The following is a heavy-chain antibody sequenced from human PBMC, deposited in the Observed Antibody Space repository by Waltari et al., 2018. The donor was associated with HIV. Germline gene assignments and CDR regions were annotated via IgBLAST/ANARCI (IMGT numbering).Heavy chain of an antibody. D-gene: IGHD3-22*01. J-gene: IGHJ4*02. Sequence: QVQLVESGGGVVQPGRSLRLSCAASGFTFSSYAMHWVRQAPGKGLWWVSVISYDGINKYFADSVKGRFTISRYNSKNTLYLQMNSLRAEDTAVYYCARDPYYYDSSGYLCYFDYWGQGTLVTVSS. CDR2: ISYDGINK. CDR3: ARDPYYYDSSGYLCYFDY. CDR1: GFTFSSYA. V-gene: IGHV3-30-3*01.